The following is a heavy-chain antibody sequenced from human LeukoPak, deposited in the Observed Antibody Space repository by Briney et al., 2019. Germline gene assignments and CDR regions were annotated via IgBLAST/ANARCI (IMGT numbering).Heavy chain of an antibody. D-gene: IGHD3-22*01. CDR2: ISSSGSTI. CDR1: GFTFSSYE. V-gene: IGHV3-48*03. CDR3: ARAPGGCYYDSSGYYTPCLLDY. Sequence: PGGSLRLTCAASGFTFSSYEMNWVRQAPGKGLEWVSYISSSGSTIYYADSVKGRFTISRDNAKNSLYLQMNSLRAEDTAVYYCARAPGGCYYDSSGYYTPCLLDYWGQGNLVTVSS. J-gene: IGHJ4*02.